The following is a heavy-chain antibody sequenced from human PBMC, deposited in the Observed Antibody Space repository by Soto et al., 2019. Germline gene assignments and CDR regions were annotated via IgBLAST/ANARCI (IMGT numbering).Heavy chain of an antibody. V-gene: IGHV5-51*01. D-gene: IGHD3-10*01. CDR2: IYPGDSDT. CDR1: GYSFTSYW. J-gene: IGHJ6*02. CDR3: ASSVGEASYGMDV. Sequence: HGESLKISCKGSGYSFTSYWIGWVRQMPGKGLEWMGIIYPGDSDTRYSPSFQGQVTISADKSISTAYLQWSSLKASDTAMYYCASSVGEASYGMDVWGQGTTVTVSS.